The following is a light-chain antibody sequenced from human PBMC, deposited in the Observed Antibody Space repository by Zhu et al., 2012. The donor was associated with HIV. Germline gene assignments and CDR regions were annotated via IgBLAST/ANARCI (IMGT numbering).Light chain of an antibody. CDR3: QQYGSSPLT. V-gene: IGKV3-20*01. CDR2: GAS. CDR1: QSGGHRNY. Sequence: EIVLTQSPGTLSLSPGERATLSCRASQSGGHRNYLAWYQQKPGQAPRLLIYGASSRATDIPDRFSGSGSGTDFTLTISRLEPEDFAVYYYQQYGSSPLTFGGGTKVEIK. J-gene: IGKJ4*01.